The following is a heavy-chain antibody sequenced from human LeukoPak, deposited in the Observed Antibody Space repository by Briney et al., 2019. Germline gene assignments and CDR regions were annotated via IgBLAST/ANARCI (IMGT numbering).Heavy chain of an antibody. CDR3: AREVTTVTHFDY. CDR1: GGSFSGYY. J-gene: IGHJ4*02. D-gene: IGHD4-17*01. Sequence: SETLSLTCAVYGGSFSGYYWSWIRQPPGKGLEWIGEVNHSGSTNYNPSLKSRVTISVDTSKNQFSLKLSSVTAADTAVYYCAREVTTVTHFDYWGQGTLVTVSS. CDR2: VNHSGST. V-gene: IGHV4-34*01.